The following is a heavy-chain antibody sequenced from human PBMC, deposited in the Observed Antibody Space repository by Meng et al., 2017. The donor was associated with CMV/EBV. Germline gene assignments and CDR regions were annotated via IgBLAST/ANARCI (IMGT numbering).Heavy chain of an antibody. J-gene: IGHJ5*02. CDR1: GFSLSTSGVG. Sequence: QITLKESGPPPVKPTQTLTLTCTFSGFSLSTSGVGVGWIRQPPGKALEWLALIYWDDDKRYSPSLKSRLTITKDTSKNQVVLTMTDMDPVDTATYYCAHGVEGQGRNWFDPWGQGTLVTVSS. CDR3: AHGVEGQGRNWFDP. V-gene: IGHV2-5*02. CDR2: IYWDDDK.